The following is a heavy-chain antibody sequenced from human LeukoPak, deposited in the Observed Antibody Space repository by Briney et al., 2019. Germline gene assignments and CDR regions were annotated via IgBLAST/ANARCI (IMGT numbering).Heavy chain of an antibody. CDR2: IKQDGSDK. J-gene: IGHJ4*02. CDR3: ARRNLFDY. V-gene: IGHV3-7*01. Sequence: PGGSLRLSCAASGFTFSSYAMSWVRQAPGKGLEWVAGIKQDGSDKYYVDSVKGRFTISRDNAKNSVYLQMNSLRADDTAVYYCARRNLFDYWGQGTLVTVSS. CDR1: GFTFSSYA.